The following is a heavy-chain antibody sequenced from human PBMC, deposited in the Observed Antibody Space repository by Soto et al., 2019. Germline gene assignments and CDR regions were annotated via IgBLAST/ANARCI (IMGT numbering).Heavy chain of an antibody. D-gene: IGHD2-21*02. CDR1: GYSFINYW. Sequence: GESLKVSGKGSGYSFINYWIGGVRQMPGKGLEWMGIIYPGDSDTRYNPSFQGQVTISADKSINIAYLQWSSLKASDTAMYYCGRGAYCGGDCYSLKYYYGMDVWGQGTTVTVSS. CDR3: GRGAYCGGDCYSLKYYYGMDV. V-gene: IGHV5-51*01. CDR2: IYPGDSDT. J-gene: IGHJ6*02.